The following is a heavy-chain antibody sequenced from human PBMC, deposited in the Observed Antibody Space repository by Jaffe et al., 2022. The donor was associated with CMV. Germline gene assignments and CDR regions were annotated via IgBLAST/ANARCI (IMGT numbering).Heavy chain of an antibody. J-gene: IGHJ3*02. D-gene: IGHD5-18*01. Sequence: EVQLVQSGAEVKKPGESLRISCKGSGYSFTSYWISWVRQMPGKGLEWMGRIDPSDSYTNYSPSFQGHVTISADKSISTAYLQWSSLKASDTAMYYCARYARDTAMVKRNAFDIWGQGTMVTVSS. CDR3: ARYARDTAMVKRNAFDI. V-gene: IGHV5-10-1*03. CDR2: IDPSDSYT. CDR1: GYSFTSYW.